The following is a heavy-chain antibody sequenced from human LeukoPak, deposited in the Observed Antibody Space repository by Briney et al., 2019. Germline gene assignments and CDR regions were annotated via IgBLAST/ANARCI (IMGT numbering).Heavy chain of an antibody. CDR2: IYPGDSDT. CDR1: GYSFTSYW. Sequence: GASLQISCKGSGYSFTSYWIGWVRQMPGKGLEWMGIIYPGDSDTRYSPSFQGQVTISADKSIGTAYMQWSSLKASDTAMYYCARRYSDSQIDYWGQGTLVTVSS. CDR3: ARRYSDSQIDY. J-gene: IGHJ4*02. D-gene: IGHD4-11*01. V-gene: IGHV5-51*01.